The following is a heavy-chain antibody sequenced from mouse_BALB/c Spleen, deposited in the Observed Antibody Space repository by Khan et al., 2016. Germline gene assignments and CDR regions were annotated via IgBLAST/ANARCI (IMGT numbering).Heavy chain of an antibody. CDR1: GFSFNTNA. Sequence: EVQLVETGGGLVQPKGSLKLSCVASGFSFNTNAMNWVRQAPGKGLDWVARISNKINNYASYYTDSVKDRFTIARDDSQIMLYLHMTNLKTEDTARYYCGMGEGYYFTYWGKGTKVTVSA. V-gene: IGHV10S3*01. CDR3: GMGEGYYFTY. CDR2: ISNKINNYAS. J-gene: IGHJ3*01. D-gene: IGHD2-3*01.